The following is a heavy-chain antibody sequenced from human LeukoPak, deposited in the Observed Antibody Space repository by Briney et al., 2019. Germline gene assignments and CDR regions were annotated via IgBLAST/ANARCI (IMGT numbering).Heavy chain of an antibody. J-gene: IGHJ4*02. D-gene: IGHD3-9*01. V-gene: IGHV4-61*02. CDR1: GGSISSGSYY. Sequence: RASETLSLTCTVSGGSISSGSYYWSWIRQPAGKGLEWIGRIYTSGSTNYNPSLKSRVTISVDTSKNQFSLKLSSVTAADTAVYYCARELRYFDRLGFDYWGQGTLVTVSS. CDR3: ARELRYFDRLGFDY. CDR2: IYTSGST.